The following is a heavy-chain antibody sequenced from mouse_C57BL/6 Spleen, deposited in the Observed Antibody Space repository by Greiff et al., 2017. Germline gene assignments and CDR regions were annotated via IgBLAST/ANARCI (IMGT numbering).Heavy chain of an antibody. D-gene: IGHD4-1*01. CDR1: GFTFSDYY. J-gene: IGHJ2*01. V-gene: IGHV5-16*01. Sequence: EVNVVESEGGLVQPGSSMKLSCTASGFTFSDYYMAWVRQVPEKGLEWVANINYDGSSTYYLDSLKSRFIISRDNAKNILYLQMSSLKSEDTATYYCARDNTGVDYWGQGTTLTVSS. CDR2: INYDGSST. CDR3: ARDNTGVDY.